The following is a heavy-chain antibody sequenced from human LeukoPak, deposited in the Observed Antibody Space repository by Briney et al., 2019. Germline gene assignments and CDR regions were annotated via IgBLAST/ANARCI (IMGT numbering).Heavy chain of an antibody. J-gene: IGHJ4*02. D-gene: IGHD3-22*01. CDR1: GGSISSYY. CDR3: ARDERYDSSGYPFDY. CDR2: IYYSGST. Sequence: PSETLSLTCTVSGGSISSYYWSWIRQPPGKGLEWIGYIYYSGSTNYNPSLKSRVTISVDTSKNQFSLKLSSVTAADTAVYYCARDERYDSSGYPFDYWDQGTLVTVSS. V-gene: IGHV4-59*01.